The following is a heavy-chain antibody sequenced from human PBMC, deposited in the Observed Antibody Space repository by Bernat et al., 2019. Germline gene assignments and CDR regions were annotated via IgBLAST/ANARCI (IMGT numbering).Heavy chain of an antibody. J-gene: IGHJ6*03. CDR2: IWHSGST. V-gene: IGHV4-4*02. Sequence: QVQLQESGPGLVKPSGTLSLTCAVSGGSISSSHWWSWVRQPPGKGLEWIGEIWHSGSTNYNPSLKSRVTISVDKSKNQFSLKMSSVTAADTAVYYCARDYYGSGNYMDVWGKGTTVTVFS. CDR1: GGSISSSHW. D-gene: IGHD3-10*01. CDR3: ARDYYGSGNYMDV.